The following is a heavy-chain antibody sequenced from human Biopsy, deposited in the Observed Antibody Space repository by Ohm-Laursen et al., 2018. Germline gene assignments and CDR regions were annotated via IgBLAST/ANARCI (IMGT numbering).Heavy chain of an antibody. CDR2: MYYSGST. CDR3: VRGRSPATY. J-gene: IGHJ4*02. V-gene: IGHV4-59*01. Sequence: GTLSLTCTVSGGSLNFYYWSWIRQPPGKGLEWIGYMYYSGSTKYSPSLKNRVTVSFDTSRNQFSLKLTSMTPADTAVYYCVRGRSPATYWGQGALVIVSS. D-gene: IGHD3-16*01. CDR1: GGSLNFYY.